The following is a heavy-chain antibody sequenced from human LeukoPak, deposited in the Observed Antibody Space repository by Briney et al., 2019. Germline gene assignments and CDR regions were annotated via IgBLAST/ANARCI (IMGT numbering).Heavy chain of an antibody. CDR2: IYYSGST. J-gene: IGHJ6*03. CDR1: GGSISSYY. D-gene: IGHD3-16*01. Sequence: SETLSLTCTVSGGSISSYYWSWIRQPPGKGLEWIGYIYYSGSTNYNPSLKSRVTVSVDTSKNQFSLKLSSVTAADTAVYYCARETSQKGAHYMDVWGKGTTVTISS. CDR3: ARETSQKGAHYMDV. V-gene: IGHV4-59*01.